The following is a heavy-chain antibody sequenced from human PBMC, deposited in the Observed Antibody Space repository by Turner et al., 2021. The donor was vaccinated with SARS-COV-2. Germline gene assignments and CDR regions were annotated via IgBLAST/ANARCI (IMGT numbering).Heavy chain of an antibody. CDR1: GYTFTSYG. D-gene: IGHD1-26*01. J-gene: IGHJ3*02. CDR3: ARYIRGDGAALAFDI. Sequence: QVQLVQSGAEVKKPGASVKVPCKASGYTFTSYGISWVRQAPGQGLEWMGWISAYNGNTNYAQKLQGIVTMTTDTSTSTAYMELRSLRSDDTALNYCARYIRGDGAALAFDIWGQGTMVTISS. V-gene: IGHV1-18*04. CDR2: ISAYNGNT.